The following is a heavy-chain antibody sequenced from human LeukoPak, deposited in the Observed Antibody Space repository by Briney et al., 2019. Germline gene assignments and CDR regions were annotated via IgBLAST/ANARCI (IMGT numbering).Heavy chain of an antibody. CDR1: GYTLTELS. V-gene: IGHV1-24*01. CDR3: ARDLRGYSYYYGMDV. Sequence: ASVKVSCKVSGYTLTELSMHWVRQAPGKGLEWMGGFDPEDGETIYAQKFQGRVTMTRDTSTSTVYMELSSLRSEDTAVYYCARDLRGYSYYYGMDVWGQGTTVTVSS. D-gene: IGHD5-12*01. J-gene: IGHJ6*02. CDR2: FDPEDGET.